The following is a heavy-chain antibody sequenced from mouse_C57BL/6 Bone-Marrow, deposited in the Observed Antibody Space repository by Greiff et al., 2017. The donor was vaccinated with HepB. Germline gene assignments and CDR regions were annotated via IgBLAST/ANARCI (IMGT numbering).Heavy chain of an antibody. D-gene: IGHD1-1*01. J-gene: IGHJ1*03. V-gene: IGHV1-26*01. Sequence: EVQLQQSGPELVKPGASVKISCKASGYTFTDYYMNWVKQSHGKSLEWIGDINPNNGGTSYNQKFKGKATLTVDKSSSTAYMELRSLTSEDSAVYYGAIPFYYYGSSYWYFDVWGTGTTVTVSA. CDR2: INPNNGGT. CDR3: AIPFYYYGSSYWYFDV. CDR1: GYTFTDYY.